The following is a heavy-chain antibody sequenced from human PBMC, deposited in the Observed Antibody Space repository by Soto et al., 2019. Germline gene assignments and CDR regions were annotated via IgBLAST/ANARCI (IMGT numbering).Heavy chain of an antibody. J-gene: IGHJ6*02. V-gene: IGHV4-39*01. CDR1: GGSISSSSYY. CDR3: ARLGYSSGWYDGYYYYGMDV. D-gene: IGHD6-19*01. CDR2: IYYSGST. Sequence: QLQLQESGPGLVKPSETLSLTCTVSGGSISSSSYYWGWIRQPPGKGLEWIGSIYYSGSTYYNPSLKSRVTISVDTSKNQFSLKLSSVTAADTAVYYCARLGYSSGWYDGYYYYGMDVWGQGTTVTVSS.